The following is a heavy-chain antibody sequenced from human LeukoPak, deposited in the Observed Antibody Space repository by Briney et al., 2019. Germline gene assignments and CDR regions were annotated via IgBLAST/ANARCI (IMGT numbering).Heavy chain of an antibody. J-gene: IGHJ3*02. CDR3: ARESIFGLEDI. V-gene: IGHV4-59*01. D-gene: IGHD3/OR15-3a*01. Sequence: PSETLSLTCTVPGGSISSYYWSWIRQPPGKGLEWIGYIYYSGSTNYNPSLKSRVTISVDTSKNQFSLKLSSVTAADTAVYYCARESIFGLEDIWGQGTMVTVSS. CDR2: IYYSGST. CDR1: GGSISSYY.